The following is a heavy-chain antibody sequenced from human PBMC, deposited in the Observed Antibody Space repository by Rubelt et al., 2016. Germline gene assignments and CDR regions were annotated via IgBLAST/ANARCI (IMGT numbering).Heavy chain of an antibody. V-gene: IGHV4-34*01. J-gene: IGHJ4*02. CDR3: ARAVDPYDSGSPHFDF. Sequence: QVQLKQWGAGVLKPSETLSLTCAVYGGSFSDYHWSWIRQPPGKGLEWIGYIYYGGSTNYNPSLTSRVTMSVDTSKNQFPRRVTSVAAAGTAVYYCARAVDPYDSGSPHFDFWGQGTLVTVSS. CDR2: IYYGGST. CDR1: GGSFSDYH. D-gene: IGHD3-10*01.